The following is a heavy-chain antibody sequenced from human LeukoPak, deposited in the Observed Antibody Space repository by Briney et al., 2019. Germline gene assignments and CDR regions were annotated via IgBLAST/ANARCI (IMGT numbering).Heavy chain of an antibody. Sequence: ASVKVSCKASGYTFTSYGISWVRQAPGQGLEWMGWINPNSGGTNYAQKFQGRVTMTRDTSISTAYMELSRLRSDDTAVYYCARGMGYYGSGSAFYYWGQGTLVTVSS. CDR3: ARGMGYYGSGSAFYY. CDR2: INPNSGGT. J-gene: IGHJ4*02. D-gene: IGHD3-10*01. V-gene: IGHV1-2*02. CDR1: GYTFTSYG.